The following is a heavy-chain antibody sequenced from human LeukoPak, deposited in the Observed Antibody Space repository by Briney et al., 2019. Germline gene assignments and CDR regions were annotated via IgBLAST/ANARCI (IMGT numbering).Heavy chain of an antibody. CDR2: INHSGSI. Sequence: SETLSLTCAVYGGSFSGYYWSWIRQPPGKGLEWIGEINHSGSINYNPSLKSRVTISVDTSKNQFSLKLSSVTAADTAVYYCARTPGAMWRPTLKWFDPWGQGTLVTVSS. CDR3: ARTPGAMWRPTLKWFDP. D-gene: IGHD2-21*01. J-gene: IGHJ5*02. V-gene: IGHV4-34*01. CDR1: GGSFSGYY.